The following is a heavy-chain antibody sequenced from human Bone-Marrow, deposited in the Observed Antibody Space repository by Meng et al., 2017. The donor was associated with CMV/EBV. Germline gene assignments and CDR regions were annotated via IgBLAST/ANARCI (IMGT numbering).Heavy chain of an antibody. D-gene: IGHD2-2*02. CDR2: INPSGGST. CDR3: AYLGYCSSTSRYRSMDV. Sequence: ASVMVSCKASGYTFTSYYMHWVRQAPGQGLEWMGIINPSGGSTSYAQKFQGRVTMIRDTSTSTVYMELSSLRSEDTAVYYCAYLGYCSSTSRYRSMDVWGQGTTVTVSS. V-gene: IGHV1-46*01. CDR1: GYTFTSYY. J-gene: IGHJ6*02.